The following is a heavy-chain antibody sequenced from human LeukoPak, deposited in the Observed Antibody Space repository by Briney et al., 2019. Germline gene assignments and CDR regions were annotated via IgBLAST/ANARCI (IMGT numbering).Heavy chain of an antibody. CDR2: ISWNSDTI. CDR1: GFTFDDYA. J-gene: IGHJ4*02. Sequence: PGGSLRLSCAVSGFTFDDYAMHWVRQVPGKGLEWVSGISWNSDTIDLADSVKGRFTISRDNAKNSLYLQMNSLRAEDTALYYCARRYCSSTSCYPLDYWGQGTLVTVSS. D-gene: IGHD2-2*01. CDR3: ARRYCSSTSCYPLDY. V-gene: IGHV3-9*01.